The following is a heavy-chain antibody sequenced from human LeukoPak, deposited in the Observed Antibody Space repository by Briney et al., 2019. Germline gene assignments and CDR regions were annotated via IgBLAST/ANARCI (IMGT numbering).Heavy chain of an antibody. CDR3: AKRGVVIRVILVGFNKEAYYFDS. J-gene: IGHJ4*02. CDR2: ISDSAGST. V-gene: IGHV3-23*01. D-gene: IGHD3-22*01. CDR1: GITLSNYG. Sequence: GGSLRLSCAVSGITLSNYGMSWVRQAPGKGLEWVAGISDSAGSTNYADSVKGRFTISRDNRKNTLYLQMNSLRAEDTAVYFCAKRGVVIRVILVGFNKEAYYFDSWGQGALVTVSS.